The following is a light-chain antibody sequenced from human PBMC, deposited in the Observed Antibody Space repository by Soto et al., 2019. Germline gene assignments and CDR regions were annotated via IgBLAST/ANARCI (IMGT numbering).Light chain of an antibody. Sequence: EIVLTQSPGTLSLSPGERATLSCRASQSVTSSYLAWYQKKPGQAPGLLIYGASNRANGIPDRFSGSGSGTDFTLTISNLEPEDFAVYYCQQYGSSPYTFGQGTKLEIK. CDR2: GAS. CDR1: QSVTSSY. CDR3: QQYGSSPYT. J-gene: IGKJ2*01. V-gene: IGKV3-20*01.